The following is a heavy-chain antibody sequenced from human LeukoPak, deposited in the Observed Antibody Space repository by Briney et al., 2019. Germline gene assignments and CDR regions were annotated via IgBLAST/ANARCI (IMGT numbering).Heavy chain of an antibody. Sequence: GASVKVSCKASGYTFTSYGISWVRQAPGQGLEWMGWISAYNGNTNYAQKLQGRVTMTTDTSTDTAYMELSSLRSEDTAVYYCATLYYDYVWGSYLGYWGQGTLVTVSS. CDR2: ISAYNGNT. CDR1: GYTFTSYG. D-gene: IGHD3-16*01. V-gene: IGHV1-18*01. CDR3: ATLYYDYVWGSYLGY. J-gene: IGHJ4*02.